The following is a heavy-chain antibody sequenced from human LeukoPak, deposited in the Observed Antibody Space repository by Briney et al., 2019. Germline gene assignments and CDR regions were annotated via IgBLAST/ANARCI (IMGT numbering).Heavy chain of an antibody. CDR3: AKGTFPSVPARRYFDG. CDR2: ISSDGGAT. V-gene: IGHV3-23*01. CDR1: GFTFSTSA. J-gene: IGHJ4*02. D-gene: IGHD2-15*01. Sequence: PGGSLRLSCAASGFTFSTSAMSWVRQAPGKGLEWVSTISSDGGATYYADSVKGRFTISRDNSKNTLYMQVNGLRAEDTAVYYCAKGTFPSVPARRYFDGGGEGSLVTVSS.